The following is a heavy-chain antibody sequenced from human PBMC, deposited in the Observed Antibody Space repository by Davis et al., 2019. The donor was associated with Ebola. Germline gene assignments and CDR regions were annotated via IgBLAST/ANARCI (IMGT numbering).Heavy chain of an antibody. CDR3: ASGPSDFYSLPPQDY. CDR2: LWPDGSGQ. V-gene: IGHV3-33*03. D-gene: IGHD4-11*01. Sequence: GESLKISCAASGFTFSSCAMHWVRQAPGKGLEWLALLWPDGSGQNYADSVKGRFSISRDNSQSTLFLQMNTLGVEDTAVYYCASGPSDFYSLPPQDYWGQGTLVTVSS. CDR1: GFTFSSCA. J-gene: IGHJ4*02.